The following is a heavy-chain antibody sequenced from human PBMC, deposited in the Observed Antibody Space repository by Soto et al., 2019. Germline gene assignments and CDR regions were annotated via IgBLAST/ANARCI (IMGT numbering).Heavy chain of an antibody. Sequence: GGSLRLSCAASGFTFSSYSMNWVRQAPGKGLEWVSYISSSSSTIYYADSVKGRFTISRDNAKNSLYLQMNSLRDEDTAVYYCARDWGVYDYDIRTHIPHLDSWGQGNLVTVA. CDR1: GFTFSSYS. J-gene: IGHJ4*02. D-gene: IGHD3-22*01. CDR3: ARDWGVYDYDIRTHIPHLDS. CDR2: ISSSSSTI. V-gene: IGHV3-48*02.